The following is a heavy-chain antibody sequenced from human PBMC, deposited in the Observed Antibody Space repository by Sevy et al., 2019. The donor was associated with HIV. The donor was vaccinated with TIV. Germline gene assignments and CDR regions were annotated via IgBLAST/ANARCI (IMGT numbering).Heavy chain of an antibody. CDR1: GFRFSDYS. J-gene: IGHJ4*02. Sequence: GGSLRLSCAVSGFRFSDYSMHWVRQAPGKGLEWVAVISYDGRNNKYNVDSVKGRFTISRDNSKNTLFLQMNSLRAEDSAIYYCARDRGEILHSAFDYWGQGTLVTVSS. CDR2: ISYDGRNNK. CDR3: ARDRGEILHSAFDY. V-gene: IGHV3-30*14. D-gene: IGHD3-16*01.